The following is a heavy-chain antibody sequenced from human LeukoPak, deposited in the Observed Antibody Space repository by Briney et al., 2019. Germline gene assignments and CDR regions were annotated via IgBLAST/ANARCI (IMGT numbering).Heavy chain of an antibody. J-gene: IGHJ6*02. CDR2: IKQDGSEK. V-gene: IGHV3-7*03. Sequence: GGSLRLSCAASGFTFSSYAMSWVRQAPGKGLEWVANIKQDGSEKYYVDSVKGRFTISRDNAKNSLYLQMNSLRAEDTAVYYCAKNQGVSTDFWGVYYFSSYYGMAVGGQGPTAPVS. D-gene: IGHD3-3*01. CDR1: GFTFSSYA. CDR3: AKNQGVSTDFWGVYYFSSYYGMAV.